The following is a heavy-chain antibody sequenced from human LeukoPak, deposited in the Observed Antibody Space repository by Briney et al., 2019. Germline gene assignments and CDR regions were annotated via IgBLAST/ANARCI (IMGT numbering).Heavy chain of an antibody. CDR1: GFTFNNYA. V-gene: IGHV3-23*01. J-gene: IGHJ4*02. CDR3: AKDWYYYDSSGYYSLLTD. Sequence: QPGESLRLSCAASGFTFNNYAMSWVRQAPGKGLEWVSDISGSGANTKYADSVKGRFTISRDNSKNTSYLQMNSLRAEDTAVYHCAKDWYYYDSSGYYSLLTDWGQGTLVTVSS. CDR2: ISGSGANT. D-gene: IGHD3-22*01.